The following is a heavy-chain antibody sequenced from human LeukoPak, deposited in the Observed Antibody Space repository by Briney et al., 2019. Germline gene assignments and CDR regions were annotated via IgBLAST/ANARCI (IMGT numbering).Heavy chain of an antibody. CDR2: ISSSSSTI. CDR3: ARDGPDISSWTPSAFDY. Sequence: TGGSLRLSCAASGFTLSSYSMNWVRQAPGKGLEWVSYISSSSSTIYYADSVKGRFTISRDNAKNSLYLQMNSLRDEDTAVYYCARDGPDISSWTPSAFDYWGQGTLVTVSS. D-gene: IGHD6-13*01. CDR1: GFTLSSYS. J-gene: IGHJ4*02. V-gene: IGHV3-48*02.